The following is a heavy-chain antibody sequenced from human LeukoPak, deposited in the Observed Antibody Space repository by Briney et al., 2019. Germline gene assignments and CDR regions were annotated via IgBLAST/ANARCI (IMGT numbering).Heavy chain of an antibody. D-gene: IGHD2-15*01. J-gene: IGHJ4*02. CDR3: ARAVVVVAAYYLDY. CDR1: GFTFSSYW. CDR2: IKQDGSEK. Sequence: GGSLRLSCAASGFTFSSYWMSWVRQAPGKGLEWVANIKQDGSEKYYVDSVKGRFTISRDNAKNSLYLQMNSLRAEDTAVYYCARAVVVVAAYYLDYWGQGTLVTVSS. V-gene: IGHV3-7*04.